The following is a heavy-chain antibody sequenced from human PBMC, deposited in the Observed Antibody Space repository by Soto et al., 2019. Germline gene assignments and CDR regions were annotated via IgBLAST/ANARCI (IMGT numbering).Heavy chain of an antibody. CDR2: IYHTGAA. CDR3: VRASYILPFDP. Sequence: QLQLQESGSGLVKPSQTLSLTCAVSGGSIDSGGYSWNWIRQPPGKGLEWIGYIYHTGAAHYNASLEGRVSLSVEMSKNQFSLQMTSVTAADTAVYYCVRASYILPFDPWGQGIFVTVSS. V-gene: IGHV4-30-2*01. J-gene: IGHJ5*02. D-gene: IGHD2-21*01. CDR1: GGSIDSGGYS.